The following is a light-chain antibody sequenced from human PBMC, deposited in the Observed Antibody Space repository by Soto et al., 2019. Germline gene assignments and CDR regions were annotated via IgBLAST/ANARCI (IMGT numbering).Light chain of an antibody. CDR1: QGISHY. CDR2: AAS. Sequence: DIQMTQSPSSLSASVGDRVTITCRATQGISHYLAWYQQRPGGVPKLLIHAASTLHSGASSRFSGSGSGTDFTLTISSLQPEDVGTYYCQKYDNGPFTFGPGTKVDLK. V-gene: IGKV1-27*01. J-gene: IGKJ3*01. CDR3: QKYDNGPFT.